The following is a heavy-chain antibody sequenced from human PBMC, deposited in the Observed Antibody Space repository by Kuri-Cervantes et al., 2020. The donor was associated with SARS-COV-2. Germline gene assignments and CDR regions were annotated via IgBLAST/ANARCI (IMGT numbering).Heavy chain of an antibody. D-gene: IGHD2-2*01. CDR1: GFTFSSYS. Sequence: GESLKISCAASGFTFSSYSMNWVRQAPGKGLEWVSYISSSSSTIYYADSVKGRFTISRNNAKNSLYLQMNSLRAEDTAVYYCAREETDIVVVPAAMYWFDPWGQGTLVTVSA. J-gene: IGHJ5*02. CDR2: ISSSSSTI. V-gene: IGHV3-48*01. CDR3: AREETDIVVVPAAMYWFDP.